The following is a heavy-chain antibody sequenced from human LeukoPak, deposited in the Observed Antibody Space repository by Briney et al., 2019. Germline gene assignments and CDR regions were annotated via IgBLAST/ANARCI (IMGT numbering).Heavy chain of an antibody. Sequence: GGSLRLSCAASGFTFSKDWMSWVRQAPGKGLEWVGRIKSKADGGTADYATPVKGRFTISRDDSKNALYLQMNSLKTEDTAVYYCTTYNDKDAFNIWGQGTMVTVSS. D-gene: IGHD1-1*01. J-gene: IGHJ3*02. CDR1: GFTFSKDW. CDR3: TTYNDKDAFNI. CDR2: IKSKADGGTA. V-gene: IGHV3-15*01.